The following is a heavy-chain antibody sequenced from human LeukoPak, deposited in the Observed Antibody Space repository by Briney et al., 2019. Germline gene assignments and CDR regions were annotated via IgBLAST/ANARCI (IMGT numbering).Heavy chain of an antibody. D-gene: IGHD2-15*01. CDR3: ARAYCSGGSCLLYNWFDP. CDR2: INPNSGGT. V-gene: IGHV1-2*06. Sequence: ASVKVSCKASGYTFTGYYMHWVRQAPGQGLEWMGRINPNSGGTNYAQKFQGRVTMTRDTSISTAYMELSRLRSDDTAVYYCARAYCSGGSCLLYNWFDPWGQGTLVTDSS. CDR1: GYTFTGYY. J-gene: IGHJ5*02.